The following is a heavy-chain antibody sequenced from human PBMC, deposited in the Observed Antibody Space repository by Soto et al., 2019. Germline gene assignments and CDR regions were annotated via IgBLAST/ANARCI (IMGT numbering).Heavy chain of an antibody. J-gene: IGHJ5*02. V-gene: IGHV4-31*03. CDR1: GGSISSGGYY. CDR2: IYYSGST. Sequence: PSETLSLTCTVSGGSISSGGYYWSWIGQHPGKGLEWIGYIYYSGSTYYNPSLKSRVTISVDTSKNQLSLKLSSVTAADTAVYYCARGAIGLNWFDPWGQGTLVTVS. CDR3: ARGAIGLNWFDP. D-gene: IGHD2-21*01.